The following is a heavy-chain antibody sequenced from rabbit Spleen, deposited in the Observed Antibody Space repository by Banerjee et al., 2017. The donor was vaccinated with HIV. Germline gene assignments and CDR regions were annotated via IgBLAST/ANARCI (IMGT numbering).Heavy chain of an antibody. CDR3: ARYVGSSGDYVPFNL. CDR2: IYAGSSGST. V-gene: IGHV1S45*01. CDR1: GVSFSDKDV. D-gene: IGHD1-1*01. J-gene: IGHJ4*01. Sequence: QEQLVESGGGLVKPEGSLTLTCKASGVSFSDKDVMCWVRQAPGKGLEWIACIYAGSSGSTYYASWAKGRFTISKTTSTTVTLQMTSLTAADTATYFCARYVGSSGDYVPFNLWGPGTLVTVS.